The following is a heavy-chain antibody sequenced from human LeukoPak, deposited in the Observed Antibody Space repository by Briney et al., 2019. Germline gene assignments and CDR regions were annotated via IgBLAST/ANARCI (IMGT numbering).Heavy chain of an antibody. CDR1: GFTLSSYS. CDR2: ISSTSSYK. J-gene: IGHJ4*02. Sequence: GGSLRLSCAASGFTLSSYSMNWVPQAPGEGLEWVSSISSTSSYKYYADSVKGRFTISRDNAKNSLYLQMNSLRAVDTAVYYCARDPWTSDYWGQGTLVTVSS. D-gene: IGHD3/OR15-3a*01. CDR3: ARDPWTSDY. V-gene: IGHV3-21*01.